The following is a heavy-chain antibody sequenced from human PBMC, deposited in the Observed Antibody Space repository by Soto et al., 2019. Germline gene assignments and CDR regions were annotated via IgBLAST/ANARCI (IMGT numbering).Heavy chain of an antibody. J-gene: IGHJ4*02. CDR1: GGFISSDDYY. CDR2: IYYTGRT. Sequence: PSETLSLTCSVSGGFISSDDYYWTWIRQPPGEGLEWIGYIYYTGRTSSTPSLESRVTISIDTSKNQFSLKLSSVSAADTAVYYCAREGSSSPEYFDFWGPGTLVTVPS. CDR3: AREGSSSPEYFDF. V-gene: IGHV4-30-4*01. D-gene: IGHD2-15*01.